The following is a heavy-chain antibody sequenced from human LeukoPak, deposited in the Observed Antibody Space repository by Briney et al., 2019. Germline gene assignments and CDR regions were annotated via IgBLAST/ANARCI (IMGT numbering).Heavy chain of an antibody. D-gene: IGHD6-6*01. V-gene: IGHV3-53*01. CDR3: ARDWTPGVVGISSSSVD. CDR1: GFTVSSNY. J-gene: IGHJ4*02. Sequence: PGGSLRLSCAASGFTVSSNYMSWVRQAPGKGLEWVSVIYSGGSTYYADSVKGRFTISRDNSKNTLYLQMNSLRAEDTAVYYCARDWTPGVVGISSSSVDWGQGTLVAVSS. CDR2: IYSGGST.